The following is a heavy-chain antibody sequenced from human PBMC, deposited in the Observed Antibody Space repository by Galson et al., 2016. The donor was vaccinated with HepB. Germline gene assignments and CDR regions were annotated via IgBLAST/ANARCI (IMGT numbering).Heavy chain of an antibody. CDR2: IWYDGGNK. V-gene: IGHV3-33*01. CDR3: ARGGGGDCYSVSGY. J-gene: IGHJ4*02. D-gene: IGHD2-21*02. CDR1: GFTLSSYG. Sequence: SLRLSCAASGFTLSSYGMHWVRQAPGKGLEWVAVIWYDGGNKYYAESVKGRFTISRDTSKNTLYLQMTSLRVEDTAVYYCARGGGGDCYSVSGYWGQGTLVTVSP.